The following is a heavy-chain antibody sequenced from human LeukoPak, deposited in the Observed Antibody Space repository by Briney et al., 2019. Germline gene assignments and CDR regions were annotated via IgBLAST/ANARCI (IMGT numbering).Heavy chain of an antibody. CDR3: ARSTSGDYYDY. CDR1: GGSLSSGSYY. Sequence: SETLSLTCSVSGGSLSSGSYYWGWIRQPAGRGLEWIGRVHTSGSTNYKPSLKSRVTISLDTSKNQFSLNLSSVTAADTAVYYCARSTSGDYYDYWGQGTLVTVSS. V-gene: IGHV4-61*02. J-gene: IGHJ4*02. CDR2: VHTSGST. D-gene: IGHD3-10*01.